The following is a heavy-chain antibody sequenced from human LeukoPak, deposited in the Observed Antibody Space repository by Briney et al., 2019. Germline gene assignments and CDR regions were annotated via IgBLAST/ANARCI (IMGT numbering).Heavy chain of an antibody. V-gene: IGHV1-69*06. Sequence: SVKVSCKASGGTFSSYAISWVRQAPGQGLEWMGGIIPIFGTANYAQKFQGRVTITADKSTSTAYMELSSLRSEDTAVYYCARDLLNFYGFFDYWGQGTLVTVSS. CDR1: GGTFSSYA. D-gene: IGHD4-17*01. CDR3: ARDLLNFYGFFDY. CDR2: IIPIFGTA. J-gene: IGHJ4*02.